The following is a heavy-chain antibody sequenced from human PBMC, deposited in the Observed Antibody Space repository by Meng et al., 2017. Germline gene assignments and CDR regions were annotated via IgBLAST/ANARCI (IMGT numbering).Heavy chain of an antibody. D-gene: IGHD6-19*01. Sequence: EVQPVESGGGLVTPGGSLGLSWAASGFIFSNYSMNWVRQAPGKGVEWVSSISSDSRYIFYADSVKGRFTISRDNAKNSLYLQMNSLRAEDTAVYYCARDTGAVAPELDYWGQGTLVTVSS. CDR2: ISSDSRYI. V-gene: IGHV3-21*01. CDR3: ARDTGAVAPELDY. CDR1: GFIFSNYS. J-gene: IGHJ4*02.